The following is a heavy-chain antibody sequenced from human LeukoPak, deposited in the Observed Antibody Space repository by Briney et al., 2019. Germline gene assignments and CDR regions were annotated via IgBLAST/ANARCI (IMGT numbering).Heavy chain of an antibody. CDR3: ARARYHTEMTYFRTVYYFDY. CDR2: IDHSGST. D-gene: IGHD2-8*01. V-gene: IGHV4-38-2*01. J-gene: IGHJ4*02. Sequence: SETLSLTCAVYGGSFSGYYWGWIRQPPGKGLEWTGSIDHSGSTYYNPSLKSRITISVDTSKNQFSLKLSSVTAADTAVYYCARARYHTEMTYFRTVYYFDYWGQGTLVTVSS. CDR1: GGSFSGYY.